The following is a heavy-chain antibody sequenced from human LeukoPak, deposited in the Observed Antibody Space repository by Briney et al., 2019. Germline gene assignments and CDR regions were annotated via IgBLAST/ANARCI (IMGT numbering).Heavy chain of an antibody. CDR3: VKDRRCAGNSAVSWFDP. D-gene: IGHD4-23*01. CDR1: GFTFSNYA. Sequence: GRSLRLSCAAPGFTFSNYAMTWVRQAPGKGLEWVSTISGTGGFTNSTYYANSGKPRFTISTDNSDNKLYLQMDGLRADDTAVYYCVKDRRCAGNSAVSWFDPWGQGTLVTVSS. J-gene: IGHJ5*02. CDR2: ISGTGGFTNST. V-gene: IGHV3-23*01.